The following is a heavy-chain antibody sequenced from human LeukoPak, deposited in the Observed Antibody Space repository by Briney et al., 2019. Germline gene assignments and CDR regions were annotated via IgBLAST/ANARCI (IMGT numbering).Heavy chain of an antibody. CDR3: ARSPHSSGWYYFDY. V-gene: IGHV3-74*01. J-gene: IGHJ4*02. CDR1: GFTFSSYW. D-gene: IGHD6-19*01. CDR2: INSDGSST. Sequence: GGSLRLSCAASGFTFSSYWMHWVRQAPGKGLVWVSRINSDGSSTSYADSVKGRFTISRDNAKNTLYLQMNSLRAEDTAVYYCARSPHSSGWYYFDYWGQGTLVTVSS.